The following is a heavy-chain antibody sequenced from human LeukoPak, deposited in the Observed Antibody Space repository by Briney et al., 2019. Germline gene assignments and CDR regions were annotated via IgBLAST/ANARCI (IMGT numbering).Heavy chain of an antibody. D-gene: IGHD3-10*01. V-gene: IGHV1-46*01. Sequence: ASVKVSCKASGYTFTSYYMHWVRQAPGQGLEWMGIINPSGGSTSYAQKFQGRVTVTSATSISTAYMELSRLTSDDTAVYFCARLGLHGSGTYYFFDYWGQGTLVTVSS. CDR2: INPSGGST. CDR1: GYTFTSYY. CDR3: ARLGLHGSGTYYFFDY. J-gene: IGHJ4*02.